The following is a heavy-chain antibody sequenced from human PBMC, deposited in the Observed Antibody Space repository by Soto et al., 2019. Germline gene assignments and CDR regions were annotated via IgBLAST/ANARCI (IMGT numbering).Heavy chain of an antibody. D-gene: IGHD6-13*01. CDR1: GFTFSSYS. J-gene: IGHJ4*02. V-gene: IGHV3-21*01. CDR3: ARGEAAAGNFDY. CDR2: ISSSSSYI. Sequence: GGSLRLSCAASGFTFSSYSMNWVRQAPGKGLEWVSSISSSSSYIYYADSVKGRFTISRDNAKNSLYLQMNSLRAEDTAVYYCARGEAAAGNFDYWGQGTLVTVSS.